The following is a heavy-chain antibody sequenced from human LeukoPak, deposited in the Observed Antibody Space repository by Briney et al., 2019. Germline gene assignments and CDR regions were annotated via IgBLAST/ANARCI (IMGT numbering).Heavy chain of an antibody. CDR2: IYSGGNT. CDR3: ARRAGAYSHPYDY. Sequence: GGSLRLSCAASGFTLSSYAMSWVRQAPGKGLEWVSFIYSGGNTYYADSVKGRFTISRDNSKNTLYLQMNSLRAEDTAVYYCARRAGAYSHPYDYWGQGTLVTVSS. V-gene: IGHV3-53*01. D-gene: IGHD4/OR15-4a*01. J-gene: IGHJ4*02. CDR1: GFTLSSYA.